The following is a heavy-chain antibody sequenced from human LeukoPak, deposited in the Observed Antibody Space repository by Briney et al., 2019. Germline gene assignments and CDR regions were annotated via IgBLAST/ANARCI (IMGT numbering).Heavy chain of an antibody. Sequence: GECLTISCMGSAYSFTSCWVGWVRQMPGKGLGWVWIIYAGDSDTKYSPSFQGQVIISADKSISTAHLQWSSQKASHTAMYYCARQTTLGGGDYWGQGTLVSVSS. V-gene: IGHV5-51*01. CDR1: AYSFTSCW. D-gene: IGHD1-14*01. CDR3: ARQTTLGGGDY. J-gene: IGHJ4*02. CDR2: IYAGDSDT.